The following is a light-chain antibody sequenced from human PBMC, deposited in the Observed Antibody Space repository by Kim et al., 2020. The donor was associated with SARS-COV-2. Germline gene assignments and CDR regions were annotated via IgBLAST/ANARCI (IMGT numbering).Light chain of an antibody. CDR3: QQRSNWPPWT. Sequence: SAGERASLSCRARQSVSSYLAWYQQKPGQAPRLLIYDASNRATGIPARFSGSGSGTDITLTISSLEPEDFAVYYCQQRSNWPPWTFGQGTKVDIK. V-gene: IGKV3-11*01. CDR2: DAS. CDR1: QSVSSY. J-gene: IGKJ1*01.